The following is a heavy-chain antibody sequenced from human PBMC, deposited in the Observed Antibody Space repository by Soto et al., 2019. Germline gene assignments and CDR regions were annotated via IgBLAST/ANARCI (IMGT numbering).Heavy chain of an antibody. V-gene: IGHV1-8*01. CDR3: ARGGVAAARRGYYGMDV. Sequence: ASVKVSCKASGYTFTSYDINWVRQATGQGLEWMGWMNPNSGNTGYAQKFQGRVTMTRNTSISTAYMELSSLRSEDTAVYYCARGGVAAARRGYYGMDVWGQGTTVTVSS. CDR1: GYTFTSYD. J-gene: IGHJ6*02. CDR2: MNPNSGNT. D-gene: IGHD6-13*01.